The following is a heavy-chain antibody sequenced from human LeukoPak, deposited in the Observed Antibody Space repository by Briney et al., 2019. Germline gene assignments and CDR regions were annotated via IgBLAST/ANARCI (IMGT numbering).Heavy chain of an antibody. CDR2: ISSNGGKT. V-gene: IGHV3-64*01. J-gene: IGHJ6*02. CDR1: GFTFTSHY. CDR3: ARDTNREQDI. D-gene: IGHD3-3*01. Sequence: GGSLRLSCAASGFTFTSHYMHWVRQTPGKGLDYVSAISSNGGKTHYTNSVKGRFTISRDNSKNTVYLQMGSLSTEDTAVYYCARDTNREQDIWGQGTTVTVSS.